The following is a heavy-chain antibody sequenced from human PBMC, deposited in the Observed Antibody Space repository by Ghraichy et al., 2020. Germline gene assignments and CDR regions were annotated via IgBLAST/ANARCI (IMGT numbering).Heavy chain of an antibody. CDR3: ARTYYYGSGSSNWFDP. Sequence: SETLSLTCSVSGGSISSSSCYHWGWIRQPPGKWLEWIGSIYYSGCTYYNPSLKSLVTISVDTSKNQFSLKLSSVTAADTAIYYCARTYYYGSGSSNWFDPWGQGTLVSVSS. J-gene: IGHJ5*02. CDR1: GGSISSSSCYH. V-gene: IGHV4-39*01. CDR2: IYYSGCT. D-gene: IGHD3-10*01.